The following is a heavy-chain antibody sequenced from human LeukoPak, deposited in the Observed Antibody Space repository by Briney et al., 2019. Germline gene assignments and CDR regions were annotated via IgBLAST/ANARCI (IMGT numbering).Heavy chain of an antibody. Sequence: PGGSLRLSCAASGFTFDDYAMHWVRQAPGKGLEWVSLISWDGGSTYYADSVKGRFTISRGNSKNSLYLQMNSLRAEDTALYYCAKASRDFWSGSAFDYWGQGTLVTVSS. CDR3: AKASRDFWSGSAFDY. CDR1: GFTFDDYA. J-gene: IGHJ4*02. CDR2: ISWDGGST. D-gene: IGHD3-3*01. V-gene: IGHV3-43D*03.